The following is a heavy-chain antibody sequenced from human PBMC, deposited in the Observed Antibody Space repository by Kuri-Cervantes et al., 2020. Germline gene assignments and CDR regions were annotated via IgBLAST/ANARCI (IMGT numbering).Heavy chain of an antibody. CDR2: INPSGGRA. Sequence: ASVKVSCKASGYTSSNYYMHWVRQAPGQGLEWMGIINPSGGRASYTQNFQGRVTMTRDTSTSTVHMELSSLRSEDTAVYYCAKGHGRHGSGSFSYYYYGMDFWGQGTTVTVSS. D-gene: IGHD3-10*01. CDR1: GYTSSNYY. V-gene: IGHV1-46*01. CDR3: AKGHGRHGSGSFSYYYYGMDF. J-gene: IGHJ6*02.